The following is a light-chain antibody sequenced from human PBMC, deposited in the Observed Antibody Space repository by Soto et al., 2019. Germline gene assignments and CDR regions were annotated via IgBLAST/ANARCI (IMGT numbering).Light chain of an antibody. CDR1: SSNVGSNY. CDR2: DNG. V-gene: IGLV1-51*01. Sequence: QAVVTQPPSVSAAPGQKVTISCSGSSSNVGSNYVSWYQQLPGTAPKLLIYDNGKRSSGIPDRFSGSQSGTSATLGITGLQTGEEADYYCGTWDNSLSAVFGGGTKLTVL. CDR3: GTWDNSLSAV. J-gene: IGLJ2*01.